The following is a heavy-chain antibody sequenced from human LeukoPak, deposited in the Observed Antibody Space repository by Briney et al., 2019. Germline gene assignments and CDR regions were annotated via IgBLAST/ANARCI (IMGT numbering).Heavy chain of an antibody. D-gene: IGHD2-2*01. CDR2: IYYSGST. V-gene: IGHV4-39*07. J-gene: IGHJ6*03. Sequence: PSETLSLTCTVSGGSISSSSYYWGWIRQPPGKGLEWIGSIYYSGSTYYNPSLKSRVTISVDTSKNQFSLKLSSVTAADTAVYYCARSTRGAYYYYYMDVWGKGTTVTISS. CDR3: ARSTRGAYYYYYMDV. CDR1: GGSISSSSYY.